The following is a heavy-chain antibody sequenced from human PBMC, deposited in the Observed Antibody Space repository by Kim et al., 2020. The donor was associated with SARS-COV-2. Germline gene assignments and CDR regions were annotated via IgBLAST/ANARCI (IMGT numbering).Heavy chain of an antibody. CDR2: ISYDGSNK. D-gene: IGHD3-22*01. Sequence: GGSLRLSCAASGFTFSSYGMHWVRQAPGKGLEWVAVISYDGSNKYYADSVKGRFTISRDNSKNTLYLQMNSLRAEDTAVYYCAKTVPYDSTSKGHENDYWGQGTLVTVSS. V-gene: IGHV3-30*18. CDR1: GFTFSSYG. CDR3: AKTVPYDSTSKGHENDY. J-gene: IGHJ4*02.